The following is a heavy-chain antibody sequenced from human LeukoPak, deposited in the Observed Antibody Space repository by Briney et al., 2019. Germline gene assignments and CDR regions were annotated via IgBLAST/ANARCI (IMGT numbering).Heavy chain of an antibody. CDR3: AKAMSTVMGGTDY. J-gene: IGHJ4*02. CDR2: VTGSGSAT. V-gene: IGHV3-23*01. CDR1: GFTFNSYT. Sequence: GGSLRLSCAASGFTFNSYTMSWVRQASGRGLEWVSTVTGSGSATYYADSVKGRFIISRDNSKNTLYLQMNSLRADDTALYYCAKAMSTVMGGTDYWGQGTLVTVSS. D-gene: IGHD4-17*01.